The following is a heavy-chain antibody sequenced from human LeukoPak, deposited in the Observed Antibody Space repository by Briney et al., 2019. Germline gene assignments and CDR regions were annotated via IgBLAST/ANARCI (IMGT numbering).Heavy chain of an antibody. J-gene: IGHJ6*02. Sequence: ASVKVSCKASGYTFTSYDINWVRQATGQGLEWMGWMNPNSGNTGYAQKFQGRVTMTRNTSISTAYMELSSLRSEDTAVYYCARARQIAVAGTYYYYGMDVWGQGTTVTVSS. D-gene: IGHD6-19*01. CDR3: ARARQIAVAGTYYYYGMDV. CDR2: MNPNSGNT. CDR1: GYTFTSYD. V-gene: IGHV1-8*01.